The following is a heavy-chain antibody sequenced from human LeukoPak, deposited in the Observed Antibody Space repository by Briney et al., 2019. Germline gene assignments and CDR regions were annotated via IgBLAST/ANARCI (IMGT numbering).Heavy chain of an antibody. D-gene: IGHD6-19*01. CDR3: ARISSGWFLYYYYYMDV. J-gene: IGHJ6*03. CDR1: GYSISSGYY. Sequence: SETLSLTCAVSGYSISSGYYWGWIRQPPGKGLEWIGSIYHSGSTYYNPSLKSRVTISVDTSKNQFSLKLSSVTAADTAVYYCARISSGWFLYYYYYMDVWGKGPTVTVSS. V-gene: IGHV4-38-2*01. CDR2: IYHSGST.